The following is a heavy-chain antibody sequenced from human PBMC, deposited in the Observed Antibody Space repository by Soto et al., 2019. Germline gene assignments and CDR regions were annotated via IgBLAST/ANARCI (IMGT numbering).Heavy chain of an antibody. Sequence: EVQLVESGGGLVKPGGSLRLSCAASGFTFSSYSMNWVRQAPGKGLEWVSSISSSSSYIYYADSVKGRSTISRDNAKNSLYLQMNSLRAEDTAVYYCARDWGYYYYYGMDVWGQGTTVTVSS. D-gene: IGHD3-16*01. CDR2: ISSSSSYI. CDR1: GFTFSSYS. J-gene: IGHJ6*02. CDR3: ARDWGYYYYYGMDV. V-gene: IGHV3-21*01.